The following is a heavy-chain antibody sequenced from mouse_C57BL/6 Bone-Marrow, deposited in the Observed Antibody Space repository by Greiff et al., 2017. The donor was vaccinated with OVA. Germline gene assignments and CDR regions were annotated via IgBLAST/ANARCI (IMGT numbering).Heavy chain of an antibody. Sequence: EVQLVESGGGLVKPGGSLKLSCAASGFTFSDYGMHWVRQAPEKGLEWVAYISSGSSTISYADTVKGRFTISRDNAKNTLFLQMTSLRSEDTAMYYSARINYWYFDVWGTGTTVTVSS. V-gene: IGHV5-17*01. J-gene: IGHJ1*03. CDR3: ARINYWYFDV. CDR1: GFTFSDYG. CDR2: ISSGSSTI.